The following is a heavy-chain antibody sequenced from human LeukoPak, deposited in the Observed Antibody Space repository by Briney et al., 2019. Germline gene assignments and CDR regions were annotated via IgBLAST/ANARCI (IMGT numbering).Heavy chain of an antibody. CDR1: GYTFTSYG. CDR2: ISAYNGNT. CDR3: ARVGRSYYYGSGSHPSDY. V-gene: IGHV1-18*01. J-gene: IGHJ4*02. D-gene: IGHD3-10*01. Sequence: GASVKVSCKASGYTFTSYGISWVRQAPGQGLEWMGWISAYNGNTNYAQKLQGRVTMTTDTSTSTAYMELRSLRSDDTAVYYCARVGRSYYYGSGSHPSDYWGQGTLVTVSS.